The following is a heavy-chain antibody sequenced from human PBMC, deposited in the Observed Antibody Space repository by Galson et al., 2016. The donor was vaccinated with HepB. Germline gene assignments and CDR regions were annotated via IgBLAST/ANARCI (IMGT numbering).Heavy chain of an antibody. CDR3: AKEGTIFGVVPYGMDV. J-gene: IGHJ6*02. CDR2: ISGSGGST. Sequence: SLRLSCAAFRFTFSSYAMSWVRQAPGKGLEWVSVISGSGGSTYYADSVKGRFTISRDNSKNTLYLQMNSLRAEDTAVYYCAKEGTIFGVVPYGMDVWGQGTKVIVSS. D-gene: IGHD3-3*01. V-gene: IGHV3-23*01. CDR1: RFTFSSYA.